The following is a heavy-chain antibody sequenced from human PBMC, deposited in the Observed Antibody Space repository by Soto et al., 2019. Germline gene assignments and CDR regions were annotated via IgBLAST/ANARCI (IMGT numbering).Heavy chain of an antibody. CDR3: ARDRVTGTSGYHYFGMDV. CDR2: ISYDGRNK. CDR1: GFAFSSYA. Sequence: QAELVESGGGVVQPGRSLRLSCAASGFAFSSYAINWVRQAPGKGLEWVAVISYDGRNKYYAESVKGRFTISRDSSKNTLYLQMSSLRAEHTAVYYCARDRVTGTSGYHYFGMDVWGQGTTVTVSS. J-gene: IGHJ6*02. V-gene: IGHV3-30-3*01. D-gene: IGHD1-7*01.